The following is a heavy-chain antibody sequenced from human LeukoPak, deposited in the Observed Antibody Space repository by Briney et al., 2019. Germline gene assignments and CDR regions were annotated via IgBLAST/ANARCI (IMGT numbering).Heavy chain of an antibody. J-gene: IGHJ3*02. CDR3: ARGYSGYDPRSAFDI. D-gene: IGHD5-12*01. CDR1: GYTFTSYG. CDR2: ISAYNGNT. V-gene: IGHV1-18*01. Sequence: VASVKVSCKASGYTFTSYGISWVRQAPGQGLEWMGWISAYNGNTNYAQKLQGRVTMTTDTSTSTAYMELRSLRSDDTAVYYCARGYSGYDPRSAFDIWGQGTMVTASS.